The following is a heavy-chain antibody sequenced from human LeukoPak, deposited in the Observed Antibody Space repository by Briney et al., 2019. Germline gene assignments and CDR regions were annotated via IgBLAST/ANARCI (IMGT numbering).Heavy chain of an antibody. CDR3: ARDRFSRDDSSGYEGFAFDI. D-gene: IGHD3-22*01. V-gene: IGHV1-69*13. J-gene: IGHJ3*02. Sequence: SVKLSCKASGGTFSSYAISWVRHAPGQGLEWMGGIIPIFGTANYAQKFQGRVTITADESTSTAYMELSSLRSEDTAVYYCARDRFSRDDSSGYEGFAFDIWGQGTMVTVSS. CDR1: GGTFSSYA. CDR2: IIPIFGTA.